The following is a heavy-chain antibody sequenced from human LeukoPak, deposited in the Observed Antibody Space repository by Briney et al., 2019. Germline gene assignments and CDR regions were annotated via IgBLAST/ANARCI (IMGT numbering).Heavy chain of an antibody. CDR1: GFTFSSYA. J-gene: IGHJ3*02. V-gene: IGHV3-23*01. Sequence: EGSLRLSCAASGFTFSSYAMSWVRQAPGKGLEWVSAISGSGGSTYYADSVKGRFTISRDNSKNTLYLQMNSLRAEDTAVYYCAKDSIYYDFWSGYYPIWGQGTMVTVSS. D-gene: IGHD3-3*01. CDR2: ISGSGGST. CDR3: AKDSIYYDFWSGYYPI.